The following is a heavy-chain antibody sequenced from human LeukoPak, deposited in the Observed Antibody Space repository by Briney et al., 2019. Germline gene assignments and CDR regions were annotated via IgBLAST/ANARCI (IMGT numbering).Heavy chain of an antibody. D-gene: IGHD3-9*01. Sequence: GGSLRLSCAASGFTFSSYWMSWVRQAPGKGLEWVGNIKQDGSEKYYVDSVKGRFTISRDNAKNSLYLQMNSLRAEDTAVYYCAKGGLRYFDWSEDAFDIWGQGTMVTVSS. CDR1: GFTFSSYW. J-gene: IGHJ3*02. CDR3: AKGGLRYFDWSEDAFDI. V-gene: IGHV3-7*03. CDR2: IKQDGSEK.